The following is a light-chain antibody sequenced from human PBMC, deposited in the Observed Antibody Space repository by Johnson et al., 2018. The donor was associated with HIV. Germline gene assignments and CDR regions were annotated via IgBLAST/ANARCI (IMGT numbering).Light chain of an antibody. J-gene: IGLJ1*01. CDR3: AAWDDSLDGSYV. CDR1: SSNIGSNT. V-gene: IGLV1-44*01. Sequence: QPVLTQPPSVSAAPGQKVTISCSGSSSNIGSNTVNWYQHVPGTAPKLLIYNNNARPSGVPGRFSGSKSGTSASLAIRGLQSEDEADYYCAAWDDSLDGSYVFGSGTKVIVL. CDR2: NNN.